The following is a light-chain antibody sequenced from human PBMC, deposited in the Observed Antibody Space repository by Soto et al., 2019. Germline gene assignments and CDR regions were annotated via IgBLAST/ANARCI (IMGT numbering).Light chain of an antibody. V-gene: IGLV2-14*03. Sequence: QSALTQPASVSGSPGQSITISCTGTSNDVGGYDFVSWYQQHPGKAPKLMIYDVSYRPSGVSDRFSGSKSGNTASLTISGLQADDEADYYCGSYPRSDTVVFGGGTMPTVL. CDR2: DVS. CDR3: GSYPRSDTVV. J-gene: IGLJ2*01. CDR1: SNDVGGYDF.